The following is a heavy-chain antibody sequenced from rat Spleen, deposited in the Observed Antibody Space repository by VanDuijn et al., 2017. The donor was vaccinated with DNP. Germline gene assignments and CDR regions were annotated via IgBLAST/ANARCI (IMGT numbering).Heavy chain of an antibody. CDR1: GFTFSDYG. D-gene: IGHD1-2*01. V-gene: IGHV5S13*01. Sequence: EVQLVESGGGLVQPGWSLKLSCAASGFTFSDYGMAWVRQVPSKGLAWVASITTGGGHTYSRDSVKGRFTISRDNAKNTQYLRMDSLRSEDTATYYCARHRAIAAIWDYWGQGVMVTVSS. CDR2: ITTGGGHT. CDR3: ARHRAIAAIWDY. J-gene: IGHJ2*01.